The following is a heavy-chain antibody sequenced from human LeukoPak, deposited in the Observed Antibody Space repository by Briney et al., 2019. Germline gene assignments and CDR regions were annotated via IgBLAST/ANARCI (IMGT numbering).Heavy chain of an antibody. J-gene: IGHJ5*02. Sequence: GGSLRLSCAASGFSISAYAMHWVRQAPGKGLEWVTVISYDGSEKYYADSVKGRFTISRDNSKNMLYLQMNSLRPEDTAVYYCATTIGDDDASGSYRLGNWFDPWGQGTLVTVSS. D-gene: IGHD3-16*02. CDR1: GFSISAYA. CDR2: ISYDGSEK. CDR3: ATTIGDDDASGSYRLGNWFDP. V-gene: IGHV3-30*04.